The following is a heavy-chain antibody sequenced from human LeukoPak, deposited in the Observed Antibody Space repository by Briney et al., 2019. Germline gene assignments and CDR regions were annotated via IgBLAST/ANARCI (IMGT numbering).Heavy chain of an antibody. CDR1: GYSFTGYY. J-gene: IGHJ4*02. CDR3: ARYYDILTGLDY. D-gene: IGHD3-9*01. CDR2: INPNSGGT. V-gene: IGHV1-2*02. Sequence: ASVKVSCKASGYSFTGYYIHWVRQAPGQGLEWMGWINPNSGGTNYAQKFQGRVTMTRDTSISTAYMELSRLRSDDTAVYYCARYYDILTGLDYWGQGTLVTVSS.